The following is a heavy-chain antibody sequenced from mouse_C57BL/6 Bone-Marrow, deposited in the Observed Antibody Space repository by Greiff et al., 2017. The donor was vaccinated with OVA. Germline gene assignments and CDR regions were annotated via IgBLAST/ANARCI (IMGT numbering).Heavy chain of an antibody. CDR3: ARDLYDYEGAY. CDR2: SRNKANDYTT. J-gene: IGHJ3*01. V-gene: IGHV7-1*01. Sequence: EVKVVESGGGLVQSGRSLRLSCATSGFTFSDFYMEWVRQAPGKGLEWIAASRNKANDYTTEYSASVKGRFIVSRDTSQSILYLQMNALRAEDTAIYYCARDLYDYEGAYWGQGTLVTVSA. D-gene: IGHD2-4*01. CDR1: GFTFSDFY.